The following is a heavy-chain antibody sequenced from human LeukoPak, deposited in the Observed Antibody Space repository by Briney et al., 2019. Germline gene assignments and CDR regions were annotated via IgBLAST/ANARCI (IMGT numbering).Heavy chain of an antibody. CDR1: GYTFTDTW. CDR3: ARRASVTGAPFDY. CDR2: MDAANSADN. Sequence: GGSLKISCKASGYTFTDTWIGWVRQIPEKGLEWLAVMDAANSADNRYSPSLQGQVTMSVDKSVGTAYLQWDSLKASDTAIYYCARRASVTGAPFDYWGQGTLVTVSS. V-gene: IGHV5-51*01. D-gene: IGHD6-6*01. J-gene: IGHJ4*02.